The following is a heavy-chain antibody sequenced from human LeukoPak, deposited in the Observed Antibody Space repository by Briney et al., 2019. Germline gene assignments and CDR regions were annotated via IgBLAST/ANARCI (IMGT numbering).Heavy chain of an antibody. Sequence: SGTLSLTCAVSGGSISSSNWWSWVRQPPGKGLEWIGEIYYSGSTNYNPSLKSRVTISVDKSKNQFSLKLSSVTAADTAVYYCARGVYCSGGSCYALLDYWGQGTLVTVSS. V-gene: IGHV4-4*02. CDR3: ARGVYCSGGSCYALLDY. CDR2: IYYSGST. D-gene: IGHD2-15*01. J-gene: IGHJ4*02. CDR1: GGSISSSNW.